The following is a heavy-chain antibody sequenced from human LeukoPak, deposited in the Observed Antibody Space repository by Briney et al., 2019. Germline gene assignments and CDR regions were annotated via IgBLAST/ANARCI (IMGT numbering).Heavy chain of an antibody. J-gene: IGHJ5*02. V-gene: IGHV3-30*02. D-gene: IGHD6-6*01. CDR1: GFIFSSYG. CDR2: IRYDGSEK. CDR3: AKDKIAVRPGWFDP. Sequence: GGSLRLSCAASGFIFSSYGMHWVRQAPGKGLEWVALIRYDGSEKYYVDSVKGRLTISRDNSKNTLYLQMNSLRAEDTAVYYCAKDKIAVRPGWFDPWGQGTLVTVSS.